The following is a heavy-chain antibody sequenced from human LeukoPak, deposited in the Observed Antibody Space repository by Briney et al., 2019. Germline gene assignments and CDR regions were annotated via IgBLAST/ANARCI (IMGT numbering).Heavy chain of an antibody. J-gene: IGHJ6*04. D-gene: IGHD3-10*01. Sequence: GGSLRLSCAASGFTFSSYWMSWVRQAPGKGLEWVANIKQDGREKYYVDSVKGRFTISRDNAKDSLYLQMNSLRAEDTAVYYCARARYYGSGSPYYYYGMDVWGKGTTVTVSS. CDR1: GFTFSSYW. V-gene: IGHV3-7*03. CDR2: IKQDGREK. CDR3: ARARYYGSGSPYYYYGMDV.